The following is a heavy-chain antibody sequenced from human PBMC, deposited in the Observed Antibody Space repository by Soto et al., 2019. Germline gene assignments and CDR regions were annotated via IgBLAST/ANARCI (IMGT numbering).Heavy chain of an antibody. D-gene: IGHD2-2*01. Sequence: QVQLVESGGGVVQPGRSLRLSCAASGFTFSSYAMHWVRQAPGKGLEWVAVISYDGSNKYYADSVKGRFTISRDNSKNTLYLQMNSLRAEDTAVYHCARGQSVVPAASDYWGQGTLVTVSS. CDR3: ARGQSVVPAASDY. V-gene: IGHV3-30-3*01. CDR2: ISYDGSNK. CDR1: GFTFSSYA. J-gene: IGHJ4*02.